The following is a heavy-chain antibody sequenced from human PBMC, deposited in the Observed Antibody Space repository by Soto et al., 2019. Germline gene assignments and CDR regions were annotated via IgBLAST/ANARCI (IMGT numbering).Heavy chain of an antibody. CDR1: GYTFTSYY. J-gene: IGHJ6*03. CDR2: INPSGGST. D-gene: IGHD5-18*01. V-gene: IGHV1-46*01. CDR3: ARGDGGYIYGLHYYYYYMDV. Sequence: ASVKVSCKASGYTFTSYYMHWVRQAPGQGLEWMGIINPSGGSTSYAQKFQGRVTMTRDTSTSTVYMELSSLRSEDTAVYYCARGDGGYIYGLHYYYYYMDVCGKVTTVTVSS.